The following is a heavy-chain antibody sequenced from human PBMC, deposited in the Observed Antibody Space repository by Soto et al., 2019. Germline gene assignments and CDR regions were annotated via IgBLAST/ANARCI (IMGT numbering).Heavy chain of an antibody. CDR2: ISAYNGNT. D-gene: IGHD2-2*01. CDR1: GYTFTSYG. V-gene: IGHV1-18*01. J-gene: IGHJ4*02. CDR3: ARESVPAPMRYGLDGDYFDY. Sequence: QVQLVQSGAEVKKPGASVKVSCKASGYTFTSYGISWVRQAPGQGLEWMGWISAYNGNTNYAQKLQGRVTMTTDTSTSTAYMELRSLRSDDTAVYYCARESVPAPMRYGLDGDYFDYWGQGTLVTVSS.